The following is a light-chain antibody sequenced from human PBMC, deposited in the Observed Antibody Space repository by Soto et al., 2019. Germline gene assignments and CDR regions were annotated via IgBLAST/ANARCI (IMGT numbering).Light chain of an antibody. CDR3: QQSFTTPFP. CDR1: QTIGTY. Sequence: DIQMTQSPSSLSASVGDRVTITCRASQTIGTYLNWYQQTPGKAPKLLIYVASSLQSGVPSRFSGRGSATDFTLTISSLQPEDFATYYCQQSFTTPFPFGPGTKVDIK. J-gene: IGKJ3*01. CDR2: VAS. V-gene: IGKV1-39*01.